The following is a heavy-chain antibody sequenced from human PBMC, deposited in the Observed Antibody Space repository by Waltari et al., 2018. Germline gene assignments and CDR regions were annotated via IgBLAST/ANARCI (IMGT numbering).Heavy chain of an antibody. D-gene: IGHD6-19*01. Sequence: EVQLVESGGGLVQPGGSLRLSCAASGFTFSSYSMNWVRQAPGKGLEWVSYISSSSSTIYDADSVKGRFTITRDNAKNSLYLQMNSLRAEDTAVYYCARSLGYSSGWAFDYWGQGTLVTVSS. J-gene: IGHJ4*02. V-gene: IGHV3-48*01. CDR2: ISSSSSTI. CDR1: GFTFSSYS. CDR3: ARSLGYSSGWAFDY.